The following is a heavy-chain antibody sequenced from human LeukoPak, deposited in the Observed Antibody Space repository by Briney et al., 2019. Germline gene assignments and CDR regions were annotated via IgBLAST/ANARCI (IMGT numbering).Heavy chain of an antibody. V-gene: IGHV3-15*01. J-gene: IGHJ4*02. CDR2: IKSKTDGGTT. CDR3: TTEGELWLSFDY. D-gene: IGHD3-16*01. CDR1: GFTFSNAW. Sequence: GGSLRLXCAASGFTFSNAWMRWVRQAPGKGLEWVGRIKSKTDGGTTDYAAPVKGRFTISRDDSKNTLYLQMNSLKAEDTAVYYCTTEGELWLSFDYWGQGTLVTVSS.